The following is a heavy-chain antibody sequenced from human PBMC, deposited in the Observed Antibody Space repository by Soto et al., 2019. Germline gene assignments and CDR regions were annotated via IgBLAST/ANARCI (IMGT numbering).Heavy chain of an antibody. V-gene: IGHV4-4*07. D-gene: IGHD2-15*01. CDR1: GGSFTGDY. CDR2: VFGNGAGTP. Sequence: QVQLLESGPGLVRSSETLSLTCSVPGGSFTGDYWSWIRQPAGKGLQWIGRVFGNGAGTPIYNSLLKSRARMSADPSKRQFSLTLTSVTAADTAVYYCARDLPPYGGRRSPPTGAFEDWGQGIMVTVSS. J-gene: IGHJ4*02. CDR3: ARDLPPYGGRRSPPTGAFED.